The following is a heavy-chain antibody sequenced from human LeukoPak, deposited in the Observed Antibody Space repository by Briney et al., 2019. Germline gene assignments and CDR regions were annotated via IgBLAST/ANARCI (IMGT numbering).Heavy chain of an antibody. CDR2: IRYDGSNK. CDR1: GFTFSSYG. V-gene: IGHV3-30*02. CDR3: AKVHSSSVYYYYYMDV. Sequence: GGSLRLSCAASGFTFSSYGMHWVRQAPGKGLEWVAFIRYDGSNKYYADSVKGRFTISRDNSKNTLYLQMNSLRAEDTAVYYCAKVHSSSVYYYYYMDVWGKGTTVTVSS. J-gene: IGHJ6*03. D-gene: IGHD6-6*01.